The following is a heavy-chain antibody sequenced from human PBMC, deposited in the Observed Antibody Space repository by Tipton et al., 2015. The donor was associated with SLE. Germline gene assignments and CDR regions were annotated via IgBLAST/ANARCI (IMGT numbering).Heavy chain of an antibody. J-gene: IGHJ6*02. CDR3: AKAPSGHFISYFYYGMDV. V-gene: IGHV3-33*06. CDR2: IWYDGSNK. CDR1: GFTFSSYG. Sequence: SLRLSCAASGFTFSSYGMHWVRQAPGKGLEWVAVIWYDGSNKYYADSVKGRFTISRDNSKNTLYLQMNSLRVEDTAVYYCAKAPSGHFISYFYYGMDVWGQGTTVTVSS. D-gene: IGHD3-3*01.